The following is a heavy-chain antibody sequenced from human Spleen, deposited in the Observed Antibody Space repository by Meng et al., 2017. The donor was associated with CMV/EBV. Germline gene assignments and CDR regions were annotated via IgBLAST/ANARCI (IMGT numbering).Heavy chain of an antibody. J-gene: IGHJ6*02. V-gene: IGHV3-74*01. CDR1: GFTFSTYW. CDR3: ARPLDERLPYYSFYYGMDV. Sequence: GESLKISCAASGFTFSTYWMYWVRQAPGKGLVWVSRINGDGSSTTYADSVKGRFTISRDNTKNTLYLQMNSLRAEDTAVYYCARPLDERLPYYSFYYGMDVWGQGTTVTVSS. D-gene: IGHD1-1*01. CDR2: INGDGSST.